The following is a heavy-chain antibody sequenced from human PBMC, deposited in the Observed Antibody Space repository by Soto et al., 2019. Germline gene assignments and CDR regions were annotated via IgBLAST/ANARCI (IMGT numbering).Heavy chain of an antibody. CDR2: VSYDGNNK. CDR3: ARAGCDGGSCYTLVGLRYGMDV. V-gene: IGHV3-30-3*01. CDR1: GFTFSSYA. J-gene: IGHJ6*02. Sequence: QVQLVESGGGVVQPGRSLRLSCAASGFTFSSYAMHWVRQAPGKGLEWVAVVSYDGNNKYYADSVKGRFTISRDNSKNTLYLQMNSLSAEDTAVYYWARAGCDGGSCYTLVGLRYGMDVWGQGTTVTVSS. D-gene: IGHD2-15*01.